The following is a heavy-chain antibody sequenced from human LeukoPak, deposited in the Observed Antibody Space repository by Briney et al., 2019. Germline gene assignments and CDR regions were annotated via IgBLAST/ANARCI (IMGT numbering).Heavy chain of an antibody. J-gene: IGHJ6*02. CDR2: ISYDGSKK. CDR1: GFTFTSYA. D-gene: IGHD3-10*01. CDR3: AKDLVGLWFGEHSYYYYGMDI. Sequence: GGSLRLSCAASGFTFTSYAMHWVRQAPGKGLEWLASISYDGSKKNSADSVKDRFAISRDNSKNTLYLQVTSLRTEDTAIYYCAKDLVGLWFGEHSYYYYGMDIWGQGTTVTVSS. V-gene: IGHV3-30*18.